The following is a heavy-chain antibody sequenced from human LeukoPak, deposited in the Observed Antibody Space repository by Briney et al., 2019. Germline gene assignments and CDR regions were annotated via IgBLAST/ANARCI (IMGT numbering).Heavy chain of an antibody. CDR3: AKGGSGYFGGDI. CDR1: GFTFSNAW. Sequence: PGGSLRLSCAASGFTFSNAWMSWVRQAPGKGLEWVAVISYDGSNKYYADSVKGRFTISRDNSKNTLYLQMNSLRAEDTAVYYCAKGGSGYFGGDIWGQGTMVTVSS. D-gene: IGHD3-3*01. V-gene: IGHV3-30*18. CDR2: ISYDGSNK. J-gene: IGHJ3*02.